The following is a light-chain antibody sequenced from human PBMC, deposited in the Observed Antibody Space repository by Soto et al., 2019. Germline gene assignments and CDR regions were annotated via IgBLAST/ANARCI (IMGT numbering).Light chain of an antibody. CDR1: SSDVGGYNY. J-gene: IGLJ2*01. CDR2: DVN. CDR3: CSYAGSYTLV. Sequence: QSALTQPRSVSGSPGQSVTISCTGTSSDVGGYNYVSWYQQHPGKAPKLMIYDVNKRPSGVPDRFSGSKSGNTASLTISGLQAEDEADYYCCSYAGSYTLVFGGDTQLTVL. V-gene: IGLV2-11*01.